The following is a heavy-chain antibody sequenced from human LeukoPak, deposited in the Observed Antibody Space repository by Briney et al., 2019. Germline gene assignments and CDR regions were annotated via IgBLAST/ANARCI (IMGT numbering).Heavy chain of an antibody. Sequence: GGSLRLSCAASGFTVSSNYMSWVRQAPGKGLEWVSYISSSSSTIYYADSVKGRFTISRDNAKNSLYLQMNSLRAEDTAVYYCARAPTGDFDYWGQGTLVTVSS. J-gene: IGHJ4*02. CDR2: ISSSSSTI. CDR1: GFTVSSNY. D-gene: IGHD3-10*01. V-gene: IGHV3-48*04. CDR3: ARAPTGDFDY.